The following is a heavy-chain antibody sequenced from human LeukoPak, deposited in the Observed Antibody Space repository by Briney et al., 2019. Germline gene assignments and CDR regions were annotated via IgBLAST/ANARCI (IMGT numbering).Heavy chain of an antibody. CDR2: ISAYNGNT. CDR1: GYTFTSYG. CDR3: ARHQPSITMVRGVLNWFDP. Sequence: ASVKVSCKASGYTFTSYGISWVRQAPGQGLEWMGWISAYNGNTNYAQKFQGRVTMTRDTSISTAYMELSRLRSDDTAVYYCARHQPSITMVRGVLNWFDPWGQGTLVTVSS. J-gene: IGHJ5*02. D-gene: IGHD3-10*01. V-gene: IGHV1-18*01.